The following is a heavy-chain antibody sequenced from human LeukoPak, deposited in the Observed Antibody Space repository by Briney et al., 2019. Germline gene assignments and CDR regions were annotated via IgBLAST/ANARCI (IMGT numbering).Heavy chain of an antibody. CDR1: GFTVSSNY. J-gene: IGHJ4*02. CDR3: ARGIPSSWFDY. CDR2: IYSGGST. Sequence: PGGSLRLSCAASGFTVSSNYMSWVRQAPGKGLEWVSVIYSGGSTYYADSVKGRFTTSRDNSKNTLYLQMNSLSAEDTAVYSCARGIPSSWFDYWGQGTLVTVSS. D-gene: IGHD6-13*01. V-gene: IGHV3-66*01.